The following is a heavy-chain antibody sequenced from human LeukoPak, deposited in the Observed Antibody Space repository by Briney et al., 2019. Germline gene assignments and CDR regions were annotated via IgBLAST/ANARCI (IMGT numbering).Heavy chain of an antibody. J-gene: IGHJ4*02. D-gene: IGHD6-13*01. CDR3: TTDEEAVADTGVDY. CDR2: FTSKSYGGTT. Sequence: PGGSLRLSCAASGFTFTNAWMSWVRQAPGKGLEWVGRFTSKSYGGTTDYAAPVKGRFTISRDDSKNTVYLHMNSLKTEDTAVYYCTTDEEAVADTGVDYWGQGTLVTVSS. CDR1: GFTFTNAW. V-gene: IGHV3-15*01.